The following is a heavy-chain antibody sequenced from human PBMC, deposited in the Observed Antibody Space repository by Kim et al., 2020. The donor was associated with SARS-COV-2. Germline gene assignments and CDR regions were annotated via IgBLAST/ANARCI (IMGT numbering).Heavy chain of an antibody. V-gene: IGHV3-11*03. Sequence: ADSVKGRFTITRDNAKNSLYLQMNSLGAENTAVYYCARVASGRTAWYYFDYWGQGTLVTVSS. CDR3: ARVASGRTAWYYFDY. D-gene: IGHD2-15*01. J-gene: IGHJ4*02.